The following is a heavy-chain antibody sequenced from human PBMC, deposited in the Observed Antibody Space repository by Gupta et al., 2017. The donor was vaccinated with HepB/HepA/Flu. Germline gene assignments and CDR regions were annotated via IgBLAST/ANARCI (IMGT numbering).Heavy chain of an antibody. J-gene: IGHJ6*02. CDR1: GGSISSGDYY. CDR2: IYYSGST. CDR3: ARDVVVVAATRGFGGMDV. Sequence: QVQLQESGPGLVKPSQTLSLTCTVPGGSISSGDYYWSWIRQPPGKGLEWIGYIYYSGSTYYNPSLKSRVTISVDTSKNQFSLKLSSVTAADTAVYYCARDVVVVAATRGFGGMDVWGQGTTVTVSS. D-gene: IGHD2-15*01. V-gene: IGHV4-30-4*01.